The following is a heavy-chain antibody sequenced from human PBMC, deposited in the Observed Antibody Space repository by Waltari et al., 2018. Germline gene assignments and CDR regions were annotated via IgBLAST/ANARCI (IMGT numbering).Heavy chain of an antibody. V-gene: IGHV4-59*01. J-gene: IGHJ4*02. CDR1: GGSISSYY. D-gene: IGHD2-15*01. CDR2: IYYSGST. Sequence: QVQLQESGPGLVKPSETLSLTCTVSGGSISSYYWSWIRQPPGKGLEWIGYIYYSGSTNYHPSLYIRVTISVDTSQIQFSLKLSSVTAADTAVYYCASHPGYCSGGSCYWNYWGQGTLVTVSS. CDR3: ASHPGYCSGGSCYWNY.